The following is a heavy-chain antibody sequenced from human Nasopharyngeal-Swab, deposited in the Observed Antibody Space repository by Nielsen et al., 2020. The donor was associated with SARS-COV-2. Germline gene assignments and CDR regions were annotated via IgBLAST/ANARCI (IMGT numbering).Heavy chain of an antibody. D-gene: IGHD6-13*01. CDR2: ISGSGGDT. Sequence: GESLKISCVASGFTFSDYYMSWIRQAPGKGLEWVSAISGSGGDTYYADSVKGRFTISRDNSKNTLYLRMDSLRAEDTAVYYCAKDGRSSPTYWGQGTLVTVSS. V-gene: IGHV3-23*01. J-gene: IGHJ4*02. CDR1: GFTFSDYY. CDR3: AKDGRSSPTY.